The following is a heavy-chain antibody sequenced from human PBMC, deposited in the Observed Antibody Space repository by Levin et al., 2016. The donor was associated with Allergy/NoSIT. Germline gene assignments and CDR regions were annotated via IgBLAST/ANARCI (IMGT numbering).Heavy chain of an antibody. D-gene: IGHD3-16*01. CDR3: ARLEYYVKGAFDV. Sequence: WIRQPPGKGLEWIGYISYSGSTSYNPSLKSRVTISLDTSRTQFSLRLSSVTAADTAVYYCARLEYYVKGAFDVWGQGTLVTVSS. CDR2: ISYSGST. V-gene: IGHV4-31*02. J-gene: IGHJ3*01.